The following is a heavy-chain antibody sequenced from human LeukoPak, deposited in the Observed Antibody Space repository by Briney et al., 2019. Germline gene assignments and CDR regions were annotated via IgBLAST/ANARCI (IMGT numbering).Heavy chain of an antibody. CDR1: GFNFRSYE. CDR2: TSNTDETR. CDR3: TKDPNGDYVGAFDP. D-gene: IGHD4-17*01. J-gene: IGHJ5*02. Sequence: GGSLRLSCAASGFNFRSYEMNWGRQAPGKGLEWVSYTSNTDETRTYADSVKGRFTISRDNAKNSLHLEMNSLRAEDTAVYYCTKDPNGDYVGAFDPWGLGTLVTVSS. V-gene: IGHV3-48*03.